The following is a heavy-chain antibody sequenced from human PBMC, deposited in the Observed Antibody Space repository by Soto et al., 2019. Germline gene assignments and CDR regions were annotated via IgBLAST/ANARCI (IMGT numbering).Heavy chain of an antibody. Sequence: LRLSCAASGFTFSSYEMNWVRQAPGKGLEWVSYISSSGSTIYYADSVKGRFTISRDNAKNSLYLQMNSLRAEDTAVYYCARGRREVLWFGESTHFDYWGQGTLVTVSS. CDR3: ARGRREVLWFGESTHFDY. V-gene: IGHV3-48*03. CDR2: ISSSGSTI. D-gene: IGHD3-10*01. CDR1: GFTFSSYE. J-gene: IGHJ4*02.